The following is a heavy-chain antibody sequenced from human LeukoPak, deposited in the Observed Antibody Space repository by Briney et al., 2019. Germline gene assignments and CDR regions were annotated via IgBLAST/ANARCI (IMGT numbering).Heavy chain of an antibody. CDR2: VIYSGST. V-gene: IGHV4-34*12. J-gene: IGHJ4*02. CDR3: ASGGPYSGYIY. Sequence: SETLSLTCAVYGGSFSGYYWSWIRQPPGKGLEWIGYVIYSGSTNYNPSLKSRVAISVDTSKNQFSLKVSSVTAADTAVYYCASGGPYSGYIYWGQGTLVTVSS. CDR1: GGSFSGYY. D-gene: IGHD5-12*01.